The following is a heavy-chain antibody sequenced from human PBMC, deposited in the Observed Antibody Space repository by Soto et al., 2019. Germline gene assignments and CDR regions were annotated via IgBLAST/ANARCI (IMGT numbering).Heavy chain of an antibody. D-gene: IGHD1-26*01. Sequence: QVQLVQSGAEVKKPGASVKVSCKASGYTFTSYAMHWVRQAPGQRLEWMGWINAGNGNTKYSQKFQGRVTITRDTSASKAYMELSSLRSEDTAVYYCARATTLTAGATGNWFDPWGQGTLVTVSS. CDR1: GYTFTSYA. J-gene: IGHJ5*02. CDR2: INAGNGNT. CDR3: ARATTLTAGATGNWFDP. V-gene: IGHV1-3*01.